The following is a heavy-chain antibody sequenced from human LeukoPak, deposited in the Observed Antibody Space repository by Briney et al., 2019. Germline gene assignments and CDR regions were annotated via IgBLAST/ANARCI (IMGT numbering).Heavy chain of an antibody. CDR3: ATYPTAHDYGDYSPFDY. CDR2: ISSSGSTI. D-gene: IGHD4-17*01. V-gene: IGHV3-11*04. J-gene: IGHJ4*02. CDR1: GFTFSDYY. Sequence: PGGSLRLSCAVSGFTFSDYYMSWIRQAPGKGLEWVSYISSSGSTIYYADSVKGRFTISRDNAKNSLYLQMNSSRAEDTAVYYCATYPTAHDYGDYSPFDYWGQGTLVTVSS.